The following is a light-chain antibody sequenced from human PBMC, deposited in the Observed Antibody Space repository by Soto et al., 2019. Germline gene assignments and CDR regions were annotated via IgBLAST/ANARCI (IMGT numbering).Light chain of an antibody. V-gene: IGKV3D-15*01. CDR1: QSISSN. CDR3: QQYGSSGT. CDR2: GAS. J-gene: IGKJ1*01. Sequence: ERVMTQSPATLSVSPGERATLSCRASQSISSNLAWYQQKPGQAPRLLIYGASTRAPGIPARFSGSGSGTDFTLTISRLEPEDFAVYYCQQYGSSGTFGQGTKVDIK.